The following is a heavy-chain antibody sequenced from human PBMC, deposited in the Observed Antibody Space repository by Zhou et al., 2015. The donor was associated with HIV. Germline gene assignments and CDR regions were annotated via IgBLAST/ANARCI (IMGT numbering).Heavy chain of an antibody. V-gene: IGHV1-69*06. CDR3: ARRGTQLWSDSFDI. J-gene: IGHJ3*02. Sequence: QVQLVQSGAEVKKPGSSVMVSCKVSGGTLTNYVITWVRQAPGQGLEWMGGIIPIFDTANYAQQFQDRVTISADKSTSTAYMELSSLRSEDTAVYYCARRGTQLWSDSFDIWGQGTMVTVSS. CDR2: IIPIFDTA. CDR1: GGTLTNYV. D-gene: IGHD5-18*01.